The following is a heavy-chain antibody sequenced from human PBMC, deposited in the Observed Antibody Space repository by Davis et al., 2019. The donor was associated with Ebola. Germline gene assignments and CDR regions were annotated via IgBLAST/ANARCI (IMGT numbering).Heavy chain of an antibody. V-gene: IGHV3-30*18. D-gene: IGHD1-14*01. CDR2: ISYDGSDK. Sequence: GESLKISCSASGITFSSNAMHWVRQAPGKGLEWVAVISYDGSDKYYADSVKGRFTISTDNSKNTLYLQMSSLRVEDTAVYYCAKSSMTGWYWGQGTLVTVSS. CDR3: AKSSMTGWY. CDR1: GITFSSNA. J-gene: IGHJ4*02.